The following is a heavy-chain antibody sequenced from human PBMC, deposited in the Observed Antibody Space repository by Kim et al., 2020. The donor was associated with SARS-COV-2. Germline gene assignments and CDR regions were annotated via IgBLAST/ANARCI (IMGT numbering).Heavy chain of an antibody. D-gene: IGHD3-9*01. CDR1: GFTFSSYW. CDR2: IKQDGSEK. Sequence: GGSLRLSCAASGFTFSSYWMSWVRQAPGKGLEWVANIKQDGSEKYYVDSVKGRFTISRDNAKNSLYLQMNSLRAEDTAVYYCARDEWGYDILTGTRSGYWGQGTLVTVSS. J-gene: IGHJ4*02. V-gene: IGHV3-7*01. CDR3: ARDEWGYDILTGTRSGY.